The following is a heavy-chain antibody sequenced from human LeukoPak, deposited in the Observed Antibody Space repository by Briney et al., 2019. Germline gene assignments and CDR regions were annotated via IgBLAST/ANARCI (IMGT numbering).Heavy chain of an antibody. V-gene: IGHV3-74*01. CDR2: INSDGSST. CDR3: AILPGYSSGWYEVNY. Sequence: GGSLRLSCAASEFTFSSYWMHWVRQAPGKGLVWVSRINSDGSSTSYADSVKGRFTISRDNAKNTLYLQMNSPRAEDTAAYYCAILPGYSSGWYEVNYWGQGTLVTVSS. CDR1: EFTFSSYW. D-gene: IGHD6-13*01. J-gene: IGHJ4*02.